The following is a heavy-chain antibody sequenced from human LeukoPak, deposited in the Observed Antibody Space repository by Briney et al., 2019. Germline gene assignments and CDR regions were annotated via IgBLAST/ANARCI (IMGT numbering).Heavy chain of an antibody. CDR1: RFTVSDKY. J-gene: IGHJ4*02. D-gene: IGHD4-23*01. Sequence: GGSLRLSCAASRFTVSDKYMSWVRQAPGKGLGWVSVIYSDGSTYYADSVKGRFTISRDNSKNTLYLQMNSLRAEDTAVYYCARDLTYGGKRGYYFDYWGQGTLVTVSS. V-gene: IGHV3-66*01. CDR3: ARDLTYGGKRGYYFDY. CDR2: IYSDGST.